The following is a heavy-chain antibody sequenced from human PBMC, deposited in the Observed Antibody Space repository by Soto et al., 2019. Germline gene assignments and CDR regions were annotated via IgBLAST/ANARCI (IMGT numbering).Heavy chain of an antibody. CDR1: GFTFSSYW. Sequence: PGGSLRLSCAASGFTFSSYWMHWVRQAPGKGLVWVSRINSDGSSTSYADSVKGRFTISRDNAKNTLYLQMNSLRAEDTAVYYCARVPLPSVRYCSSTSCPYNWFDPWGQGTLVTVSS. D-gene: IGHD2-2*01. CDR2: INSDGSST. CDR3: ARVPLPSVRYCSSTSCPYNWFDP. J-gene: IGHJ5*02. V-gene: IGHV3-74*01.